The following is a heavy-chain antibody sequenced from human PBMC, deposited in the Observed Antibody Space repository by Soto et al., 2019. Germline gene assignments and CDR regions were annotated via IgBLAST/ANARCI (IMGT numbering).Heavy chain of an antibody. CDR3: ASLAGAKEGFDY. CDR1: GFILTDHY. Sequence: EVQLVESGGGLVQPGGSLRLSCAASGFILTDHYMDWVRQAPGKGLEWVGRTTNKANSYTTEYAASVKGRFTISRDDSKNSLYLQMNSLKTEDTAVYYCASLAGAKEGFDYWGKGTLVTVSS. V-gene: IGHV3-72*01. J-gene: IGHJ4*02. D-gene: IGHD1-26*01. CDR2: TTNKANSYTT.